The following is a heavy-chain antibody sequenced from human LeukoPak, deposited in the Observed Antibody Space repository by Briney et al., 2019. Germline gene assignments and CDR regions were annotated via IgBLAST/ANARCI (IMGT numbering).Heavy chain of an antibody. CDR3: ARGNNSSSFDY. CDR2: ISSSSSYI. J-gene: IGHJ4*02. V-gene: IGHV3-21*01. D-gene: IGHD6-19*01. CDR1: GFTFSNYE. Sequence: GGSLRLSCAASGFTFSNYEMNWVRQAPGKGLEWVSSISSSSSYIYYADSVKGRFTISRDNAKNSLYLQMNSLRAEDTAVYYCARGNNSSSFDYWGQGTLVTVSS.